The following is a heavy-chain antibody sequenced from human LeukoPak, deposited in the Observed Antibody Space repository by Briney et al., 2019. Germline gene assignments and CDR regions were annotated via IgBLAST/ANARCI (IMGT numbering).Heavy chain of an antibody. CDR3: ARLRQQLPQYYYYMDV. V-gene: IGHV4-39*07. CDR2: IYYSGST. Sequence: PSETLSLTCTVSGGSISSSSYYWGWIRQPPGKGLEWIGSIYYSGSTYYNPSLKSRVTISVDTSKNQFSLKLSSVTAADTAVYYCARLRQQLPQYYYYMDVWGKGTTVTVSS. J-gene: IGHJ6*03. CDR1: GGSISSSSYY. D-gene: IGHD6-13*01.